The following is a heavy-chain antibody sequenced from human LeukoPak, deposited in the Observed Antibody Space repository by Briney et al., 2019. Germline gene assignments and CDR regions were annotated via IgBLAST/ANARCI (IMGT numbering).Heavy chain of an antibody. V-gene: IGHV4-34*01. D-gene: IGHD6-13*01. CDR2: INHSGSA. J-gene: IGHJ6*03. CDR3: ARGVEAAAVDYYYYMDV. Sequence: PSGTLSLTCAVYGGSVSGYYWSWIRQPPGKGLEWIGEINHSGSANYNPSLKSRVTISVYTFKNQFSLKLSAVTAADTAVYYCARGVEAAAVDYYYYMDVWGKGTTVTVSS. CDR1: GGSVSGYY.